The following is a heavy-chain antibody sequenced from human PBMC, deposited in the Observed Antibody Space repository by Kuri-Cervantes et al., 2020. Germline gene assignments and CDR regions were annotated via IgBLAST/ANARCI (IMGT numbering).Heavy chain of an antibody. J-gene: IGHJ4*02. CDR2: ISSSGSTI. V-gene: IGHV3-11*01. CDR1: GFTVSSNY. D-gene: IGHD5-24*01. Sequence: GGSLRLSCAASGFTVSSNYMNWVRQAPGKGLEWVSYISSSGSTIYYADSVKGRFTISRDNAKNSLYLQMNSLRAEDTAVYYCARTPAAGGGDNWGQGTLVTVSS. CDR3: ARTPAAGGGDN.